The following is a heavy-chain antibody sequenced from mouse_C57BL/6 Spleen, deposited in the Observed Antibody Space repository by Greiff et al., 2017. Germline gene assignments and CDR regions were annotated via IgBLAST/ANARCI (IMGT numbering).Heavy chain of an antibody. CDR2: INYDGSST. CDR1: GFTFSDYY. CDR3: ARVPSYGSSPHYYAMDY. Sequence: EVKLVESEGGLVQPGSSMKLSCTASGFTFSDYYMAWVRQVPEKGLEWVANINYDGSSTYYLDSLKSRFIISRDNAKNILYLQMSSLKSEDTATYYCARVPSYGSSPHYYAMDYWGQGTSVTVSS. J-gene: IGHJ4*01. V-gene: IGHV5-16*01. D-gene: IGHD1-1*01.